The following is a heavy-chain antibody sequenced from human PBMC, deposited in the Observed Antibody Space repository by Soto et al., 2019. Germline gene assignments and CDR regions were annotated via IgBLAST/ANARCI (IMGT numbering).Heavy chain of an antibody. V-gene: IGHV1-8*01. Sequence: QVQLAQSGAEVKKPGASVKVSCRTSGYTFTTYNISWVRQATGQGLEWMGWMNPNSGHTGYAQSFQGRVTMTRNTSLSTAYMELSSLRSEDTAVYFCARSPTGHDYGDHFDYWGQGTLVTVSS. J-gene: IGHJ4*02. D-gene: IGHD4-17*01. CDR2: MNPNSGHT. CDR3: ARSPTGHDYGDHFDY. CDR1: GYTFTTYN.